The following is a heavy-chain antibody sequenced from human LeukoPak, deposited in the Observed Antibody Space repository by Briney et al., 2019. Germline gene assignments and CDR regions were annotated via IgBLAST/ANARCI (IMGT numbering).Heavy chain of an antibody. CDR2: INHSGST. CDR3: ARARLAARHPAGDY. D-gene: IGHD6-6*01. Sequence: SETLSLTCAVYGGSFSGYYWSWIRQPPGKGLEWIGEINHSGSTNYNPSLKSRVTISVDTSKNQFSLKLSSVTAADTAVYSCARARLAARHPAGDYWGQGTLVTVSS. V-gene: IGHV4-34*01. J-gene: IGHJ4*02. CDR1: GGSFSGYY.